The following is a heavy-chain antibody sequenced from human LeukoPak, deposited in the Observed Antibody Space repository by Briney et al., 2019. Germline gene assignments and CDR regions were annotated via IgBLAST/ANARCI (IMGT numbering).Heavy chain of an antibody. CDR2: IYYSGNT. CDR1: GVSISSYY. D-gene: IGHD3-22*01. V-gene: IGHV4-59*12. Sequence: PSETLSLTCTVSGVSISSYYWSWIRQPPGKGLEWIGYIYYSGNTNYSPSLKSRVTISVDTSKNQFSLKLSSVTAADTAVYYCARGPLRITMIVVVTQVAFDIWGQGTMVTVSS. CDR3: ARGPLRITMIVVVTQVAFDI. J-gene: IGHJ3*02.